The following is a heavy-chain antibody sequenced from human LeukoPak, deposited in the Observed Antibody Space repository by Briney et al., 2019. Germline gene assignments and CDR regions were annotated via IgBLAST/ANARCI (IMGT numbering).Heavy chain of an antibody. CDR2: INPNSGGT. V-gene: IGHV1-2*02. CDR3: ARSPFYDYVWGSYPPSDY. CDR1: GYTFTGYY. J-gene: IGHJ4*02. Sequence: GASVKVSCKASGYTFTGYYMHWVRQAPGQGLEWVGWINPNSGGTNYAQKFQGRVTMTRDTSISTAYMELSRLRSDDTAVYYCARSPFYDYVWGSYPPSDYWGQGTLVTVSS. D-gene: IGHD3-16*01.